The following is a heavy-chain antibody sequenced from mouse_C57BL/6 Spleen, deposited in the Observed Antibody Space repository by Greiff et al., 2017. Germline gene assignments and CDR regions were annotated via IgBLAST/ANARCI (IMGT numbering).Heavy chain of an antibody. Sequence: VQLQQSGAELVRPGASVTLSCKASGYTFTDYEMHWVKQTPVHGLEWIGAIDPEPGGTAYNQKFKGKAILTADKSSSTAYMELRSLTSEDSAVYYCTRRGGYYGSSSWFAYWGQGTLVTVSA. CDR1: GYTFTDYE. CDR2: IDPEPGGT. CDR3: TRRGGYYGSSSWFAY. D-gene: IGHD1-1*01. J-gene: IGHJ3*01. V-gene: IGHV1-15*01.